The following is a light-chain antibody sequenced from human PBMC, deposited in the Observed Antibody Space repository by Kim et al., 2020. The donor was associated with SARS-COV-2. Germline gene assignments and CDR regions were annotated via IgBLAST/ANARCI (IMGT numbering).Light chain of an antibody. Sequence: QLVLTQPPSASASLGTSVKITCTLSTGHNFYAIAWHQQQPEKGPRYLMTVYSDGSHKKEDGMSDRFSGSGSSSGAERYLTISSLQSEDEADYYCQSWVSGILMFGGGTQLTVL. CDR1: TGHNFYA. CDR2: VYSDGSH. V-gene: IGLV4-69*01. J-gene: IGLJ3*02. CDR3: QSWVSGILM.